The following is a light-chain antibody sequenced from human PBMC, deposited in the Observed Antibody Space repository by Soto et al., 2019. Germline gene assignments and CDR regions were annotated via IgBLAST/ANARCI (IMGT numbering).Light chain of an antibody. V-gene: IGKV1-39*01. Sequence: DIPISQSPSSLSASLVYRSTIPFRASQSSSSYLNWYQQKLGKAPKLLIYAASSLQSGVPSRFSGSGSGTDFTLTISSLQPEDFATYYCQQSYSTPRTFGQGTKVDNK. CDR3: QQSYSTPRT. CDR2: AAS. J-gene: IGKJ1*01. CDR1: QSSSSY.